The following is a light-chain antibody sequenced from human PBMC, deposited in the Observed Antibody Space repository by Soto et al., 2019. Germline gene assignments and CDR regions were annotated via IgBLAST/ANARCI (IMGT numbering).Light chain of an antibody. CDR3: MQALQTPLT. CDR2: LGS. V-gene: IGKV2-28*01. CDR1: QSLLHSDGYNY. Sequence: DIVMTQSPLSLPVTPGEPASISCRSSQSLLHSDGYNYLDWFLQRPGQSPRLLIYLGSSRASGVPDRFSGSVSGTDFTLKISRVEAEDGGVYYCMQALQTPLTFGGGTKVDIK. J-gene: IGKJ4*01.